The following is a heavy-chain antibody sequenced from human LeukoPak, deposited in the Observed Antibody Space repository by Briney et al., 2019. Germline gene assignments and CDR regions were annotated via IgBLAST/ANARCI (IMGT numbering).Heavy chain of an antibody. CDR2: ISSSSSYI. V-gene: IGHV3-21*01. J-gene: IGHJ4*02. CDR3: ARDPASYSSGGYFDY. CDR1: GFTFSSYS. Sequence: GGSLRLSCAASGFTFSSYSMNWVRQAPGKGLEWVSSISSSSSYIYYADSVKGRFTISRDNAKNSLYLQMNSLRAEDTAVYYCARDPASYSSGGYFDYWGQGTLVTVSS. D-gene: IGHD6-25*01.